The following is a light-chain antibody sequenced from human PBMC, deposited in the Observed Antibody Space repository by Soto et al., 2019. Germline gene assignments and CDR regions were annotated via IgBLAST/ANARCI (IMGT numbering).Light chain of an antibody. CDR2: EVS. CDR3: SSYSSSSTLDYV. CDR1: SSDVGGYNY. Sequence: QSVLTQHASVSGSPGQSIALSCTGASSDVGGYNYVSWYQQHPGNAPKLMIYEVSNRPSGVSNRFSGSKSGNTASLTISGLQAEDEADYYCSSYSSSSTLDYVFGTGTRSPS. J-gene: IGLJ1*01. V-gene: IGLV2-14*01.